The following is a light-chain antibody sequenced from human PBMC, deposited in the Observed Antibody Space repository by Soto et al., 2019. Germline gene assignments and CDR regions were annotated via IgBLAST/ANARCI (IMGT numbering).Light chain of an antibody. V-gene: IGLV2-14*03. CDR3: SSFTSNRIYV. J-gene: IGLJ1*01. CDR2: GVT. CDR1: HNDIGTYDY. Sequence: QPALTQPTSVSGSPGQSITISCTGNHNDIGTYDYVSWYQQHPGRAPRLLIYGVTTRPSGISDRFSASKSGLTASLTISGLQPEDEADYYCSSFTSNRIYVFGPGTKVT.